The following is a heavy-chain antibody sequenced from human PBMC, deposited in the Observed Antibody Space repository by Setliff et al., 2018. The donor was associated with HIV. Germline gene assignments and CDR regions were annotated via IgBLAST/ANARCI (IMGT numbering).Heavy chain of an antibody. CDR3: ARGLGEMGTKIGNYLDY. CDR2: ISYSGNT. CDR1: GGSISSSSYY. J-gene: IGHJ4*02. Sequence: SETLSLTCTVSGGSISSSSYYWGWIRQPPGKGLEWIGSISYSGNTYYHPSLQSRVTISLDMSKDQFSLKVKSVTAADTAMYYCARGLGEMGTKIGNYLDYWGQGTLVTVSS. V-gene: IGHV4-39*07. D-gene: IGHD1-1*01.